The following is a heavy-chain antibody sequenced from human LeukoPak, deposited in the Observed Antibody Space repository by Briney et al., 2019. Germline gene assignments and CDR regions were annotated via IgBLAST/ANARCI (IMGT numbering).Heavy chain of an antibody. Sequence: SETLSLTCTVSGDSLSSGSYYWSWLRQPPGTGLEWIGYIYYNGNTNYNPSLKSRVTISVDTSKNQFSLKLSSVTAADTAVYYCARDRRYSYGYVVDYWGQGTLVTVSS. D-gene: IGHD5-18*01. CDR3: ARDRRYSYGYVVDY. V-gene: IGHV4-61*01. CDR1: GDSLSSGSYY. CDR2: IYYNGNT. J-gene: IGHJ4*02.